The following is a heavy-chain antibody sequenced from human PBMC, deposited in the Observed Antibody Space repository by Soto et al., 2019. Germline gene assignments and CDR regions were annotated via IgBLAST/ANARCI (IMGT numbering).Heavy chain of an antibody. CDR2: IWYDGSNK. Sequence: GGSLRLSCAASGVTFSSYGMHWVRQAPGKGLEWVAVIWYDGSNKYYADSVKGRFTISRDNSKNTLYLQMNSLRAEDTAVYYCASEYSSSFDYWGQGTLVTVSS. J-gene: IGHJ4*02. V-gene: IGHV3-33*01. CDR1: GVTFSSYG. CDR3: ASEYSSSFDY. D-gene: IGHD6-19*01.